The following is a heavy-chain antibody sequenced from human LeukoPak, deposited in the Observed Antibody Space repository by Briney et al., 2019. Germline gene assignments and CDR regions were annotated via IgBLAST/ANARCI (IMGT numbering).Heavy chain of an antibody. J-gene: IGHJ4*02. Sequence: SETLSLTCAVYGGSFSGYYWSWIRQPPGKGLEWIGEINHSGSTNYNPSLKSRVTMAVDTSKNQFSLKVSSVTAADTAVYYCARAGNNWSFDYWGQGTLVTVPS. CDR2: INHSGST. CDR3: ARAGNNWSFDY. V-gene: IGHV4-34*01. D-gene: IGHD1-1*01. CDR1: GGSFSGYY.